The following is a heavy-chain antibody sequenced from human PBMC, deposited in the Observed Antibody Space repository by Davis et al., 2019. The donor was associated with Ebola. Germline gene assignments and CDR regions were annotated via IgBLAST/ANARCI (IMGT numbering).Heavy chain of an antibody. V-gene: IGHV1-69*04. D-gene: IGHD6-19*01. J-gene: IGHJ4*02. CDR3: ARGHAIAVAGSFDY. CDR1: GYTFTSYA. Sequence: SVKVSCKASGYTFTSYAMHWVRQAPGQGLEWMGRIIPILGIANYAQKFQGRVTITADKSTSTAYMELSSLRSEDTAVYYCARGHAIAVAGSFDYWGQGTLVTVSS. CDR2: IIPILGIA.